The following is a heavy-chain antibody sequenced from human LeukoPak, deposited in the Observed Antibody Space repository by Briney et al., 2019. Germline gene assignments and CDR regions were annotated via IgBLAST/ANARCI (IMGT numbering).Heavy chain of an antibody. V-gene: IGHV3-30*18. CDR1: GFTFNSFG. CDR2: ISYDGGDK. D-gene: IGHD2-15*01. CDR3: AKAKYCGGGSCYGLGDY. J-gene: IGHJ4*02. Sequence: PGGSLRLSCAASGFTFNSFGMHWVRQAPGKGLEWVAVISYDGGDKYYADSVKGRFTISRDNSKNTLYVQMNSLRTEDTAVYYCAKAKYCGGGSCYGLGDYWGRGTLVTVS.